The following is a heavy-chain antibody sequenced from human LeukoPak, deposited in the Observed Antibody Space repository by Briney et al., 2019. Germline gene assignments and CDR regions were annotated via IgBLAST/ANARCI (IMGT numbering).Heavy chain of an antibody. Sequence: PGGSLRLYCAASGFTFSSYEINWVRQAPGKGLEWVSYISSSGSAIYYADSVKGRFTISRDNAKKSLYLQMNSLRAEDTAVYYCARVAGSYYYFDYWGQGTLVTVSS. D-gene: IGHD1-26*01. CDR3: ARVAGSYYYFDY. CDR1: GFTFSSYE. V-gene: IGHV3-48*03. J-gene: IGHJ4*02. CDR2: ISSSGSAI.